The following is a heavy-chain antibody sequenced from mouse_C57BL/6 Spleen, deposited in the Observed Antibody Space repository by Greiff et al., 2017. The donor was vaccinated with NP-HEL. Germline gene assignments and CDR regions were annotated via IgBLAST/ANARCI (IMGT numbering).Heavy chain of an antibody. D-gene: IGHD2-4*01. V-gene: IGHV14-4*01. Sequence: VHVKQSGAELVRPGASVKLSCSASGFNIKDDYMHWVKQRPEQGLEWIGWIDPENGDTEYASKFQGKATITADTSSNTAYLQLSSLTSEDTAVYYCTTYDYDLYYFDYWGQGTTLTVSS. CDR3: TTYDYDLYYFDY. CDR2: IDPENGDT. CDR1: GFNIKDDY. J-gene: IGHJ2*01.